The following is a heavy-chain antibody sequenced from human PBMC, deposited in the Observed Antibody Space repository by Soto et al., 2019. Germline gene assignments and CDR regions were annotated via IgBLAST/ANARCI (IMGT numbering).Heavy chain of an antibody. CDR3: ARGDCTNGVCYRGYYYYGMDV. CDR1: GYSFTSYW. Sequence: GESLKISCKGSGYSFTSYWISWGRQMPGKGLERVGRIDPSDSYTNYSPSFQGHVTITADKSISTADLQWSSLKASDTAMYYCARGDCTNGVCYRGYYYYGMDVWGQGTTVTVSS. V-gene: IGHV5-10-1*01. D-gene: IGHD2-8*01. CDR2: IDPSDSYT. J-gene: IGHJ6*02.